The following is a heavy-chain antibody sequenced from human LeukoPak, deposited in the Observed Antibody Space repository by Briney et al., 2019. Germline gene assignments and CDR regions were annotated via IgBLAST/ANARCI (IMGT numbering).Heavy chain of an antibody. D-gene: IGHD2-8*01. CDR2: ISSNGGSI. CDR1: GFTFSDYA. Sequence: GGSLRLSCAASGFTFSDYAMHWLRQAPGKELEYVSAISSNGGSIHYANSVKGRFTISRDNSKNTLYLQMDSLRAEDMAVYYCARALIGYYFDYWGEGTPVTVSS. J-gene: IGHJ4*02. CDR3: ARALIGYYFDY. V-gene: IGHV3-64*01.